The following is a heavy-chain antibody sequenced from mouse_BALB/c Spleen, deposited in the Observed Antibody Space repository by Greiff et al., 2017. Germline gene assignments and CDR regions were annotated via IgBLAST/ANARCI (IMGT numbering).Heavy chain of an antibody. V-gene: IGHV1S81*02. CDR3: TRSLVGMDY. CDR1: GYTFTSYY. D-gene: IGHD1-1*01. J-gene: IGHJ4*01. Sequence: QVQLQQSGAELVKPGASVKLSCKASGYTFTSYYMYWVKQRPGQGLEWIGGINPSNGGTNFNEKFKSKATLTVDKSSSTAYMQLSSLTSEDSAVYYCTRSLVGMDYWGQGTSVTVSS. CDR2: INPSNGGT.